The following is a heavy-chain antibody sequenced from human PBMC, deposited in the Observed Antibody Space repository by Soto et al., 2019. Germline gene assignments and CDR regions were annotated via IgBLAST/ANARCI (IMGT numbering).Heavy chain of an antibody. Sequence: ESGPTLVNPTQTLTLTCSFSGFSLTTSGVGVGWIRQPPGKALEWVALIYWDDEQRYSPSLRSRLTITKDTSKNQVVLTMTNMDPVDTATYYCAHRQGYPDAFDIWGQGTMVTVSS. CDR1: GFSLTTSGVG. V-gene: IGHV2-5*02. J-gene: IGHJ3*02. CDR2: IYWDDEQ. CDR3: AHRQGYPDAFDI. D-gene: IGHD1-1*01.